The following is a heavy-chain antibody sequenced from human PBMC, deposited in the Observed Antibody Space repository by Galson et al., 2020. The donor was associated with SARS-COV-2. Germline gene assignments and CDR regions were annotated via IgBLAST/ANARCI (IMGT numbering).Heavy chain of an antibody. D-gene: IGHD3-10*01. Sequence: SETLSLTCTVSGGSISSYYWSWIRQPPGKGLEWIGYIYYSGSTNYNPSLKSRVTISVDTSKNQFSLKLSSVTAADPAVYYCARGPPPYGSGRTRALLFDYWGQGTLVTVSS. CDR2: IYYSGST. V-gene: IGHV4-59*01. CDR1: GGSISSYY. J-gene: IGHJ4*02. CDR3: ARGPPPYGSGRTRALLFDY.